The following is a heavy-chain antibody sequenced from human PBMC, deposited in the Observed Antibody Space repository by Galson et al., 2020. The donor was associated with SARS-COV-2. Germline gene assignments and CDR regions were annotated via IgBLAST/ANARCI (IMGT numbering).Heavy chain of an antibody. CDR2: ISAYNGNT. V-gene: IGHV1-18*01. D-gene: IGHD4-17*01. Sequence: ASVKVSCKASGYTFTSYGISWVRQAPGQGLEWMGWISAYNGNTNYAQKLQGRVTMTTDTSTSTAYMELRSLRSDDTAVYYCAGTRGHYGGARGSMDVWGQGTTVTVSS. CDR3: AGTRGHYGGARGSMDV. CDR1: GYTFTSYG. J-gene: IGHJ6*02.